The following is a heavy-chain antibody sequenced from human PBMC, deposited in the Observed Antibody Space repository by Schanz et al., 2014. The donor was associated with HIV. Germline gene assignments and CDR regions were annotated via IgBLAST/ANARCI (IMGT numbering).Heavy chain of an antibody. J-gene: IGHJ6*02. D-gene: IGHD5-12*01. Sequence: QVHLVQSGGGVVQPGGSLRLSCAASGFAFHVYGMHWVRQAPGKGLEWVSVIVHEGSQSVYADSVKGRFTISRDNARNSLYLQMNSLRVEDTAVYYCARDTADIVATITNYYYGMDVWGQGTTVTVSS. CDR3: ARDTADIVATITNYYYGMDV. V-gene: IGHV3-33*01. CDR1: GFAFHVYG. CDR2: IVHEGSQS.